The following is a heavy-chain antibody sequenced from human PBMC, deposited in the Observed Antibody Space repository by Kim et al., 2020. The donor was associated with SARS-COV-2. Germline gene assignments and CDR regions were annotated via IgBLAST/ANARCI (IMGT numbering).Heavy chain of an antibody. Sequence: SETLSLTCTVSGGSISSSSYYWGWIRQPPGKGLEWIGSIYYSGSTYYNPSLKSRVTISVDTSKNQFSLKLSSVTAADTAVYYCARGTLYSSSWYDYTYYSDYWGQGTLVTVSS. CDR3: ARGTLYSSSWYDYTYYSDY. D-gene: IGHD6-13*01. V-gene: IGHV4-39*01. J-gene: IGHJ4*02. CDR1: GGSISSSSYY. CDR2: IYYSGST.